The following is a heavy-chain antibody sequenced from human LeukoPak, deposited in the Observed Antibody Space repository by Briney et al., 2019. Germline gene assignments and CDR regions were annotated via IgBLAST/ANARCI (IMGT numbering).Heavy chain of an antibody. CDR3: ARDLGYCTGGTCYPNWFDP. CDR1: GYTFTSYA. J-gene: IGHJ5*02. V-gene: IGHV1-3*01. D-gene: IGHD2-15*01. Sequence: ASVKVSCKAPGYTFTSYAMHWVRQAPGQRLEWMGWINAGNDNTKYSQKFQGRVTITRDTSASTAYMELSSLTSEDTAVYYCARDLGYCTGGTCYPNWFDPWGQGTLVTVSS. CDR2: INAGNDNT.